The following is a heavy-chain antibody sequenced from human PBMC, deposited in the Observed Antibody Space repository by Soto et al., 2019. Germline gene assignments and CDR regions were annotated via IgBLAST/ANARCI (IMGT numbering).Heavy chain of an antibody. Sequence: SLRLSCAASGFSFVNYAMNWVRQAPGKGLEWVSGLSGSGTSTYYADSVKGRFTISRDNSRDTLFLQMNSLTADDTAVYYCAKATTNGGWFNPFDSWGQGALVTVSS. J-gene: IGHJ4*02. CDR2: LSGSGTST. CDR3: AKATTNGGWFNPFDS. CDR1: GFSFVNYA. D-gene: IGHD6-19*01. V-gene: IGHV3-23*01.